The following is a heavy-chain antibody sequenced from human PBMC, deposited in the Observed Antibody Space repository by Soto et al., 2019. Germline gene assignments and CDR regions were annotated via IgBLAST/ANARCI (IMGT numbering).Heavy chain of an antibody. V-gene: IGHV1-18*01. D-gene: IGHD3-22*01. CDR1: VYTYTSNG. J-gene: IGHJ6*01. CDR2: ISPNIGNT. Sequence: ASVKVSYKTAVYTYTSNGIMFLRQAPGQGLEWMGWISPNIGNTKYAQKLQGRVIMTTDTSTITAYMELRSLRSDDTAVYYCVKDRDSNSWPSRDVWGPGTTVTV. CDR3: VKDRDSNSWPSRDV.